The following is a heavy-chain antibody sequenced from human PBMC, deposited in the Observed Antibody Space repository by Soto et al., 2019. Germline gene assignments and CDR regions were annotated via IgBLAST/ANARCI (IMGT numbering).Heavy chain of an antibody. CDR3: ERSDSEWLRGYNWFDP. CDR1: GGTFSSYA. D-gene: IGHD3-3*01. J-gene: IGHJ5*02. V-gene: IGHV1-69*12. CDR2: IIPIFGTA. Sequence: QVQLVQSGAEVKKPGSSVKVSCKASGGTFSSYAISWVRQAPGQGLEWMGGIIPIFGTANYAQKFQGRVTITADESTSTAYMELSSLRSEDTAVYYCERSDSEWLRGYNWFDPWGQGTLVTVSS.